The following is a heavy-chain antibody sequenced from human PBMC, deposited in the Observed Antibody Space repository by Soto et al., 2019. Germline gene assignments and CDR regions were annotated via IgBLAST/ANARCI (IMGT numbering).Heavy chain of an antibody. Sequence: PSETLSLTCAVSSGSIDTTNWWSWVRQPPGKGLEWIGEIFHSGNTYYNPSLASRVTISVDTSKNQFSLNLRSVTAADMAVYYCARRTWGMDVWGQGTTVTVSS. D-gene: IGHD2-8*01. CDR1: SGSIDTTNW. CDR3: ARRTWGMDV. J-gene: IGHJ6*02. CDR2: IFHSGNT. V-gene: IGHV4-4*02.